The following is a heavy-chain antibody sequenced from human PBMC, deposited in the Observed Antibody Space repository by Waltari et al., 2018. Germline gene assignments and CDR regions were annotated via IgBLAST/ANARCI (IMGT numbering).Heavy chain of an antibody. CDR1: GFSFSTYA. D-gene: IGHD6-13*01. CDR3: AREGQQLARYLDS. J-gene: IGHJ4*02. Sequence: EVHLVESGGGLVKPGGHLSLSCEACGFSFSTYAMSWVRQTPGKALEWLASIGSGGSYIYYADSMRGRFVISRDDATNSLYLHIHSLRAEDTAMYYCAREGQQLARYLDSWGQGTLVTVSS. V-gene: IGHV3-21*01. CDR2: IGSGGSYI.